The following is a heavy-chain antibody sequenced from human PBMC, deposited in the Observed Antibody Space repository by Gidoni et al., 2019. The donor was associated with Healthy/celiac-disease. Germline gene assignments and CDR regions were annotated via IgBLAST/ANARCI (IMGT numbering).Heavy chain of an antibody. CDR2: INSDGSST. D-gene: IGHD1-26*01. V-gene: IGHV3-74*01. Sequence: EVQLVESGGGLVQPGGSLRLYCAASGFTLSSYWMHWVRQAPGKGLVWVSRINSDGSSTSYADSVKGRFTISRDNAKNTLYLQMNSLRAEDTAVYYCARDPTSGSYPFDYWGQGTLVTVSS. J-gene: IGHJ4*02. CDR1: GFTLSSYW. CDR3: ARDPTSGSYPFDY.